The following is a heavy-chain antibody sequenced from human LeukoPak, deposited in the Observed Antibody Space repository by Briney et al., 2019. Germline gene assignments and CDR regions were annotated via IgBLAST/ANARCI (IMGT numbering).Heavy chain of an antibody. CDR3: ARAPGWLPFDF. CDR1: GFTFSSYE. J-gene: IGHJ4*02. Sequence: GGSLRLSCAASGFTFSSYEMNWVRQAPGKGLEWVSYITSGSGSTIYYADSVKGRFTISRDNAKNSLYLQMNSLRAEDTAVYYCARAPGWLPFDFWGQGTLVTVSS. V-gene: IGHV3-48*03. D-gene: IGHD5-24*01. CDR2: ITSGSGSTI.